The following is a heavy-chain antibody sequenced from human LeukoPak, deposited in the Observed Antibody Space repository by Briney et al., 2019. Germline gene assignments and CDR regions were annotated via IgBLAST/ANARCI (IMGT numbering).Heavy chain of an antibody. J-gene: IGHJ4*02. D-gene: IGHD1-26*01. Sequence: GGSLRLSCAASGFIFSAYGMHWVRQAPGKGLEWVALMAGDGSSIYYADSVKGRFTISRDNSKNTVYLQINSLRPEDTAVYYCAKAAVYSKRWTPFDDWGRGTLVTVSS. CDR2: MAGDGSSI. CDR1: GFIFSAYG. CDR3: AKAAVYSKRWTPFDD. V-gene: IGHV3-30*18.